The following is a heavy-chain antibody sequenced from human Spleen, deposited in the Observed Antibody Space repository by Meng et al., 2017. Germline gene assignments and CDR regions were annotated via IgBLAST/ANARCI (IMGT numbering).Heavy chain of an antibody. D-gene: IGHD3-10*01. V-gene: IGHV3-23*01. CDR2: ISNSGDGT. CDR1: RFTFSTYA. Sequence: GESLKISCAASRFTFSTYAMHWVRQAPGKGLQWVSAISNSGDGTWYADSVKGRFTISRDNSQNTLYLQMKSLRAEDTAIYYCAKYSYGLGDYLDYWGQGALVTVSS. CDR3: AKYSYGLGDYLDY. J-gene: IGHJ4*02.